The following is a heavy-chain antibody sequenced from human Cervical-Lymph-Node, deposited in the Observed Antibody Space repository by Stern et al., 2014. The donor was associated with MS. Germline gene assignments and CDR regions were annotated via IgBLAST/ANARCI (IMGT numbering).Heavy chain of an antibody. D-gene: IGHD6-13*01. V-gene: IGHV4-59*11. Sequence: QVQLQESGPGLVKPAETLSLTCSVSGGSIIEHYWSWIRQPPGKGLEWIGQVYYRGSAKYNPSLTSRVTLSLDMYNHQLSLSLTSVTAADTAVYFCARQRSTWDDAFDIWGQGTMVTVSS. J-gene: IGHJ3*02. CDR2: VYYRGSA. CDR3: ARQRSTWDDAFDI. CDR1: GGSIIEHY.